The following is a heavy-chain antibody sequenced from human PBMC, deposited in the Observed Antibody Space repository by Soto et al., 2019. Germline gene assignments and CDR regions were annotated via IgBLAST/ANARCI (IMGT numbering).Heavy chain of an antibody. CDR1: GGSISSGDYY. Sequence: SETLSLTCTVSGGSISSGDYYWSWIRQPPGKGLEWIGYIYYSGSTYYNPSLKSRVTISVDTSKNQFSLKLSSVTAADTAVYYCAGGRDSSGWYDYWGQGTLVTVSS. CDR2: IYYSGST. J-gene: IGHJ4*02. D-gene: IGHD6-19*01. V-gene: IGHV4-30-4*01. CDR3: AGGRDSSGWYDY.